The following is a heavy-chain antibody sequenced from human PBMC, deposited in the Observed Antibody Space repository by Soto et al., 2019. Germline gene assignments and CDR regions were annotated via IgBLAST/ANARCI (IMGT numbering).Heavy chain of an antibody. J-gene: IGHJ4*02. Sequence: PSETLSLTCTVSGVSISRYYWSWIRQPPGKGLEWIGYINYSGTTNYNPSLKSRVTISVDTSKNQFSLKLSSVTAADTAVYYCARHSLHSSSSGIDYWGQGILVTVSS. V-gene: IGHV4-59*08. CDR1: GVSISRYY. D-gene: IGHD6-6*01. CDR3: ARHSLHSSSSGIDY. CDR2: INYSGTT.